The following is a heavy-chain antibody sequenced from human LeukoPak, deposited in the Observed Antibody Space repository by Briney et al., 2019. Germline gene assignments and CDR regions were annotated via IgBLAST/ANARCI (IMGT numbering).Heavy chain of an antibody. CDR2: LNPDGSVT. J-gene: IGHJ3*02. CDR1: GFTFRTSW. V-gene: IGHV3-74*01. D-gene: IGHD4-17*01. CDR3: ARDLGDYVGYDAFDI. Sequence: GGSLRLSCAASGFTFRTSWMHWVRQAPGKGLMWVSRLNPDGSVTTYADSVKGRFTISRDNAKHSLYLQMNSLRAEDTAVYFCARDLGDYVGYDAFDIWGQGTMVTVSS.